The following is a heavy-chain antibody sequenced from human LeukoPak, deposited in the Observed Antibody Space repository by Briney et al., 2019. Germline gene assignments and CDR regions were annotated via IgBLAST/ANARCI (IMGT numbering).Heavy chain of an antibody. V-gene: IGHV3-23*01. Sequence: GGSLRLSCAASGFTFSSYGMSWVRQAPGKGLEWVSAISGSGGSTYYADSVKGRFTISRDNSKNTLYLQMNSLRAEDTAVYYCARDEGYVYYMDVWGKGTTVTVSS. J-gene: IGHJ6*03. CDR1: GFTFSSYG. CDR3: ARDEGYVYYMDV. CDR2: ISGSGGST. D-gene: IGHD3-10*02.